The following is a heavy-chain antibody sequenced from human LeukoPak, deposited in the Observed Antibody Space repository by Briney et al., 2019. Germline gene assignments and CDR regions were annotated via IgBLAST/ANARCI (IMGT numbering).Heavy chain of an antibody. CDR2: IIPIFATT. J-gene: IGHJ4*02. CDR1: GDTFNSYA. Sequence: ASVKVSCKASGDTFNSYAISWVRQAPGQGLEWMGRIIPIFATTNYAQKFQGRVTITTDESTSTAYMELSSLRSEDTAVYYCARDLANWGSSFVYWGQGTLVTVSS. V-gene: IGHV1-69*05. D-gene: IGHD7-27*01. CDR3: ARDLANWGSSFVY.